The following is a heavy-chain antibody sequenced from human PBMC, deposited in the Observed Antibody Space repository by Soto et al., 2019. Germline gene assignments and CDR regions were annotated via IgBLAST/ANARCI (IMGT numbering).Heavy chain of an antibody. Sequence: EVQLVESGGGLVQPGGSLRLSCAASGFTFSSYSMNWVRQAPGKGLEWVSYISSSSSNIYYAGSVKGRFTISRDNAKTSLYLQMNSLRAEDTAVYYCAGDPTDIVVVPAAGAFDYWGRGSLVTVSS. D-gene: IGHD2-2*01. V-gene: IGHV3-48*01. CDR1: GFTFSSYS. CDR2: ISSSSSNI. CDR3: AGDPTDIVVVPAAGAFDY. J-gene: IGHJ4*02.